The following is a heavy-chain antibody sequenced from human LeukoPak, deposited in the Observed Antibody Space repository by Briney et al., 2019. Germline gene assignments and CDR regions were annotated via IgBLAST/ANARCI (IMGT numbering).Heavy chain of an antibody. CDR2: ISSNGGST. D-gene: IGHD2-8*01. V-gene: IGHV3-64*01. CDR3: AREYCTNGVCYKRFDY. J-gene: IGHJ4*02. Sequence: GGSLRLSCAGSVFTCSSYAMHWVRQAPRKGLEYVSGISSNGGSTYHANSVRGRFTISRDNSKNTLYLQMGSLRAEDMAVYYCAREYCTNGVCYKRFDYWGQGILVTVSS. CDR1: VFTCSSYA.